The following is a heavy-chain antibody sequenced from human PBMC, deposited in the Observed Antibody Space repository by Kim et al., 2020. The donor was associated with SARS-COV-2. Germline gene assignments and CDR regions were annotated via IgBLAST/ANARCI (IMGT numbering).Heavy chain of an antibody. J-gene: IGHJ4*02. CDR2: IKSKTDGGTT. Sequence: GGSLRLSCAASGFTFSNAWMSWVRQAPGKGLEWVGHIKSKTDGGTTDYAAPVKGRFTISRDDSKKTLYLQMNSLKTEDTAVYYCTTDRGSSGCIDWGQGT. CDR1: GFTFSNAW. D-gene: IGHD6-19*01. CDR3: TTDRGSSGCID. V-gene: IGHV3-15*01.